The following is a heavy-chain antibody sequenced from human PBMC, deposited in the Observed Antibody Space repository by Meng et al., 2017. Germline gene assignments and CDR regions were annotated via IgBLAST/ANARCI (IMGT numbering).Heavy chain of an antibody. V-gene: IGHV4-34*01. CDR3: ASSGYSYGYRFDY. J-gene: IGHJ4*02. CDR2: INHSGST. D-gene: IGHD5-18*01. CDR1: SGSFSGYY. Sequence: QVSLHRGCAGLLKPSESLALNCAFYSGSFSGYYWSWIRQPPGTRLEWIGEINHSGSTNYNPSLKSRVTISVDTSKNQFSLKLSSVTAADTAVYYCASSGYSYGYRFDYWGQGTLVTVSS.